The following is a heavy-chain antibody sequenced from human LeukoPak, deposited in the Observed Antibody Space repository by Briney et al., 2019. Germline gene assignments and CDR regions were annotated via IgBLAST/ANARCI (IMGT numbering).Heavy chain of an antibody. D-gene: IGHD3-3*01. Sequence: PSETLSLTCAVYGGSFSGYYWSWIRQPPGKGLEWIGEINHSRSTNYNPSLKSRVTISVDTSKNQFSLKLSSVTAADTAVYYCARDRKTGKYYDFWSGYRDWGQGTLVTVSS. CDR3: ARDRKTGKYYDFWSGYRD. V-gene: IGHV4-34*01. J-gene: IGHJ4*02. CDR2: INHSRST. CDR1: GGSFSGYY.